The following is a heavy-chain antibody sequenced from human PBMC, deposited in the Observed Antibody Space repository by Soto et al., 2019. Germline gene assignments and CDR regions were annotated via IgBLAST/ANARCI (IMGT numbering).Heavy chain of an antibody. V-gene: IGHV3-33*01. CDR1: GFTFSNYG. Sequence: QVQLVESGGGVVQPGRTLRLSCVASGFTFSNYGIHWVRQAPGKGLEWVAVMYHDGSREYYADSVKGRFTISRDNSKNTLYLQMNSLGVEDTAVYFCARGDPAVTTTSSYYYMDVWGTGTTVTVSS. D-gene: IGHD4-17*01. J-gene: IGHJ6*03. CDR2: MYHDGSRE. CDR3: ARGDPAVTTTSSYYYMDV.